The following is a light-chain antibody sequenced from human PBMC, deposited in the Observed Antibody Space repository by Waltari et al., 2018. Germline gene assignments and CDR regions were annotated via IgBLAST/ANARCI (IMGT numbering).Light chain of an antibody. J-gene: IGLJ2*01. V-gene: IGLV2-14*01. CDR3: SSYTSTDVV. CDR1: SRDVGGYTH. Sequence: QSALTQPASVSGSPGQSITISCTGTSRDVGGYTHLSWYQQHPGKAPKLMIYDVSNRPSGVSNRFSGSKSGNTASLTISGLQAEDEADYYCSSYTSTDVVFGGGTKLTVL. CDR2: DVS.